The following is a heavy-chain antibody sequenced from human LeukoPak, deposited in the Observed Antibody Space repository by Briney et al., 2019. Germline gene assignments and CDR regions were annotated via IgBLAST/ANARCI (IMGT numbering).Heavy chain of an antibody. J-gene: IGHJ6*03. CDR2: INHSGST. D-gene: IGHD3-3*01. Sequence: PSETLSLTCAVYGESFSNYYWTWIRQPPGKGLEWIGEINHSGSTNYNPSLKSRVSISVDTSKNQFSLKLSSVTAADTAVYYCARGVVDYDFWSGYYSGYYYYMDVWGKGTTVTVSS. CDR1: GESFSNYY. CDR3: ARGVVDYDFWSGYYSGYYYYMDV. V-gene: IGHV4-34*01.